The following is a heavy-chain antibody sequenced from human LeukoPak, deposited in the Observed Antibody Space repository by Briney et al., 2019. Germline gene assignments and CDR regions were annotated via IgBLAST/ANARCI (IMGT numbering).Heavy chain of an antibody. Sequence: GGSLRLSCTASGFTFGDYAMSWFRQAPGKGLEWVGFIRSKAYGGTTEYAASVKGRFTISRDDSKSIACLQMNSLKTEDTAVYYCTRVPIYDSSGYYLRDWGQGTLVTVSS. D-gene: IGHD3-22*01. CDR1: GFTFGDYA. CDR3: TRVPIYDSSGYYLRD. J-gene: IGHJ4*02. V-gene: IGHV3-49*03. CDR2: IRSKAYGGTT.